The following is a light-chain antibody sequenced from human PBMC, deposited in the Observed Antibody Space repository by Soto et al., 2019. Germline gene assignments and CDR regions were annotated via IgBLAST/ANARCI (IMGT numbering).Light chain of an antibody. CDR2: VAS. Sequence: EIVMTQSPATLSVSPGERATLSCRASQSVSSPLAWYQQKPGQTPKLLIYVASTRATGIPARFSGSGSGTGFALTVSSLQAEDFAGYYCQQYNVWPLTFGGGTKVEFK. CDR3: QQYNVWPLT. CDR1: QSVSSP. V-gene: IGKV3-15*01. J-gene: IGKJ4*01.